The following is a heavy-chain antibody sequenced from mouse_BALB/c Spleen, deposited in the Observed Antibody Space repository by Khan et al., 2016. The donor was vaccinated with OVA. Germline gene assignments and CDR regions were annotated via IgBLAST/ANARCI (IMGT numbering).Heavy chain of an antibody. V-gene: IGHV1-26*01. J-gene: IGHJ3*01. CDR2: VNPNNGDT. CDR3: ARGYEFFPY. CDR1: GYSFTLYY. D-gene: IGHD2-12*01. Sequence: EVQLQQSGPDLVKPGASVKISCKASGYSFTLYYMTWVRQSHGKSPEWIGRVNPNNGDTNYNQNFKGKAILTVDKSSNTAYMELRSLTSDDSAVFYCARGYEFFPYWGQGTLVTVSA.